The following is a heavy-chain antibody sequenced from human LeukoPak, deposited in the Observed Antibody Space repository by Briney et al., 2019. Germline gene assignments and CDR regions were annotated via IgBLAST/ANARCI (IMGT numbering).Heavy chain of an antibody. V-gene: IGHV3-30*02. Sequence: PGGSLRLSCAASGFTFSIYGMHWVRQAPGKGLEWVAFVRYDGGNEYYEASVKGRFTISRDNSKNTLYLEISSLRVEDTAVYYCAKDGISGWYGNHFDYWGQGTLVTVSS. CDR3: AKDGISGWYGNHFDY. J-gene: IGHJ4*02. D-gene: IGHD6-19*01. CDR1: GFTFSIYG. CDR2: VRYDGGNE.